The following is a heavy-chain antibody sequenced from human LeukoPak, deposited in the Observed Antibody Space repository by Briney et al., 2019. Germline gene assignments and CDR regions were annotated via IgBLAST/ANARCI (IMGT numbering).Heavy chain of an antibody. J-gene: IGHJ2*01. D-gene: IGHD2/OR15-2a*01. CDR2: MNAEGRTI. V-gene: IGHV3-74*01. CDR3: ARAGNYFFDL. Sequence: GGSLRLSCASSGFTFSRSWLHWVRQGPGKGLVWVARMNAEGRTINSPVSVNGRFTISRDNAKNTLYLQMNSLRTEDAAVYYCARAGNYFFDLWGRGTQVTVSS. CDR1: GFTFSRSW.